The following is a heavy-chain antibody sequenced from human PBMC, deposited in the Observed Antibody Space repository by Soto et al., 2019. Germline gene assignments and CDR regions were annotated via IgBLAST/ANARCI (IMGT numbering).Heavy chain of an antibody. CDR3: AKDSRIYGMDV. CDR2: ISGSGGST. Sequence: GVSPRLSCTASGFTFSSHAMSWIRQATGKGLEWVSAISGSGGSTYYADSVKGRFTISRDNSKNTLYLQMNSLRAEDTAVYYCAKDSRIYGMDVWGQGTTVTVSS. J-gene: IGHJ6*02. V-gene: IGHV3-23*01. CDR1: GFTFSSHA.